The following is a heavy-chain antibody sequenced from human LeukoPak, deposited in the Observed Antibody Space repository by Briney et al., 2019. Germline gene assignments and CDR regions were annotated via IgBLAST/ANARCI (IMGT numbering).Heavy chain of an antibody. CDR2: IYSGGST. D-gene: IGHD5-18*01. CDR3: ARPDTAMVPHYFDY. Sequence: PGGSLRLSCAASGFTVNSNYMSWVRQAPGKGLEWLSVIYSGGSTYSADSVKGRFTISRDKSKNTVYLQMNSLRAEDTAVYYCARPDTAMVPHYFDYWGHGTLVTVSS. J-gene: IGHJ4*01. V-gene: IGHV3-66*04. CDR1: GFTVNSNY.